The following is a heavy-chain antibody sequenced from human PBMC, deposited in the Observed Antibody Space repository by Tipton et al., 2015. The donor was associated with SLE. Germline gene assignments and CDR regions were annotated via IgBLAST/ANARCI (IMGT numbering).Heavy chain of an antibody. J-gene: IGHJ4*02. V-gene: IGHV3-7*01. D-gene: IGHD7-27*01. Sequence: SLRLSCEASGFTFGTSWMSWVRQAPGKGLAWLANIKEDGSEIYYVDSVKGRFTISRDNAKNSVYLLMNSLRAEDTAVYYCARGGLAPGEYWGQGTLVTVSS. CDR2: IKEDGSEI. CDR1: GFTFGTSW. CDR3: ARGGLAPGEY.